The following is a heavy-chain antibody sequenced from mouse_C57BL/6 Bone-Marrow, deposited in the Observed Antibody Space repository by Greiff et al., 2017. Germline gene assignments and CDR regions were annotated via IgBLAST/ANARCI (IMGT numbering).Heavy chain of an antibody. D-gene: IGHD1-1*01. Sequence: VQLQQSGAELAKPGASVKLSCKASGYTFTSYWMHWVKQGPGQGLEWIGYINPSSGYTKYNQKFKDKATLTADKSSSTAYMQLSSLTYEDSAVYYCARCYYGSSYVNWYCDVWGTGTTVTVSS. V-gene: IGHV1-7*01. CDR2: INPSSGYT. CDR1: GYTFTSYW. CDR3: ARCYYGSSYVNWYCDV. J-gene: IGHJ1*03.